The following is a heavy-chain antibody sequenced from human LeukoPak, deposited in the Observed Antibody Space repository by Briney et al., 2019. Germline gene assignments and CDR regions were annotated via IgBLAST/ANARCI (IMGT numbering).Heavy chain of an antibody. CDR1: GFTFDDYA. V-gene: IGHV3-9*01. CDR2: ISWNSGSI. CDR3: AKDMLSVAGAPNYYYGMDV. J-gene: IGHJ6*02. D-gene: IGHD6-19*01. Sequence: GGSLRLSCAASGFTFDDYAMHWVRQAPGKGLEWVSGISWNSGSIGYADSVKGRFTISRDNAKNSLYLQMNSLRAEDTALYYCAKDMLSVAGAPNYYYGMDVWGQGTTVTVSS.